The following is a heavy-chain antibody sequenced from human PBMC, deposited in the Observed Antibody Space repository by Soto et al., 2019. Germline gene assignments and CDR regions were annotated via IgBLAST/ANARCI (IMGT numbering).Heavy chain of an antibody. CDR3: AREVRGDFSGIFDY. J-gene: IGHJ4*02. V-gene: IGHV4-4*07. CDR1: SDSIGRFS. CDR2: VYSDGQT. D-gene: IGHD6-25*01. Sequence: PSETLSLTCTVSSDSIGRFSWCWIRQAAGKGLEWIGRVYSDGQTKYGPSLRSRLSISVDTSKNQVSLRLASVTAADTAVYFCAREVRGDFSGIFDYWGRGTLVTVSS.